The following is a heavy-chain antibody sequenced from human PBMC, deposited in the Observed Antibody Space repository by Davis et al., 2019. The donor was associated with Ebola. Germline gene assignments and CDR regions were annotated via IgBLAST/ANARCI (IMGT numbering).Heavy chain of an antibody. D-gene: IGHD3-10*01. J-gene: IGHJ4*02. Sequence: PGGSLRLSCAASGFTFSSYGMHWVRQAPGKGLEWVAVIWYDGSNKYYADSVKGRFTISRDNSKNTLYLQMNSLRAEDTAVYYCARVDMVQGVFDYWGQGTLVTVSS. CDR1: GFTFSSYG. CDR2: IWYDGSNK. CDR3: ARVDMVQGVFDY. V-gene: IGHV3-33*01.